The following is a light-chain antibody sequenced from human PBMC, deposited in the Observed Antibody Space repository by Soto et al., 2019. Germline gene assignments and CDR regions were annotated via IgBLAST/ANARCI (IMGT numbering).Light chain of an antibody. V-gene: IGKV3-20*01. CDR2: ATS. Sequence: VLTQSPGTLSLSPGDRATLSCRASQTIDSRYLAWYQQIPGQAPRLLIYATSRRATGVPDRFSGSVSGRDFILTISRLEPEDFAVYYCQQYDDSPLCSFAQGTRLDIE. CDR3: QQYDDSPLCS. CDR1: QTIDSRY. J-gene: IGKJ2*02.